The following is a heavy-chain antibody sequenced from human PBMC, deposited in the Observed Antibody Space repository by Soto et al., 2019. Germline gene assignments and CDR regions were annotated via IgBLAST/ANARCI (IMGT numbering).Heavy chain of an antibody. CDR2: INAGNGNT. CDR1: GYTFTSYA. V-gene: IGHV1-3*01. CDR3: ARRNDFWSGVYCMDV. J-gene: IGHJ6*03. D-gene: IGHD3-3*01. Sequence: QVQLVQSGAEVKKPGASVKVSCKASGYTFTSYAMHWVRQAPGQRLEWMGWINAGNGNTKYSQKFQGRVTITRDTSASTAYMELIRLRSQDTTVHYSARRNDFWSGVYCMDVWGKGTTVTVSS.